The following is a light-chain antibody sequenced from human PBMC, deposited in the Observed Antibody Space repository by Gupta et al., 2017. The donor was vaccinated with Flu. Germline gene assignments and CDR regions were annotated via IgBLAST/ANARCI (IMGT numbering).Light chain of an antibody. CDR2: AAS. J-gene: IGKJ3*01. V-gene: IGKV1-39*01. Sequence: DIQMTQSPSSLSASIGDRVTINCRASQTITTYLNWYQQKPGTAPKLLIYAASGLQSGVPSRFSGSGSGTNFSLTINSLQPEDFATYYCQQSYSTLTFGPGTKVDIK. CDR3: QQSYSTLT. CDR1: QTITTY.